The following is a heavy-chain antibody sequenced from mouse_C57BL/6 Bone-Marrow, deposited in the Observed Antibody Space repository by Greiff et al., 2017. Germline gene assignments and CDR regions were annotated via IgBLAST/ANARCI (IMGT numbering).Heavy chain of an antibody. D-gene: IGHD2-4*01. CDR3: ARRRSIYYDYDVYAMDY. Sequence: QVQLQQSGAELVKPGASVKLSCKASGYTFTSYWMQWVKQRPGQGLEWIGEIDPSDSYTNYNQKFKGKATLTVDTSSSTAYMQLSSLTSEDSAVYYCARRRSIYYDYDVYAMDYWGQGTSVTVSS. CDR2: IDPSDSYT. V-gene: IGHV1-50*01. J-gene: IGHJ4*01. CDR1: GYTFTSYW.